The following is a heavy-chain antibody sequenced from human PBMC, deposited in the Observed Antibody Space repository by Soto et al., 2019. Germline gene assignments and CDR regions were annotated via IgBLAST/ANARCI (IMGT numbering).Heavy chain of an antibody. CDR1: GGSVNNNAFS. D-gene: IGHD4-17*01. J-gene: IGHJ5*02. Sequence: NPSETLSLTCTVSGGSVNNNAFSWTWIRQHPGKGPECIGHISSSGRASYSPSLKRRVAISLDASKNQFSLKLTSVTAADTAVYYCATYPGSYRDYYGPWGQGTLVTVSS. V-gene: IGHV4-31*03. CDR3: ATYPGSYRDYYGP. CDR2: ISSSGRA.